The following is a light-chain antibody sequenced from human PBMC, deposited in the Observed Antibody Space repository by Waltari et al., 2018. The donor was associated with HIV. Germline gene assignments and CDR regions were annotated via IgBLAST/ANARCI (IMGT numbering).Light chain of an antibody. Sequence: QSVLTQPPSASGTPGQRVTISCSGSSSNIGSNYVYWFQQLPGTIPRLLIYKNDHRPSGVPDRFSGSKSGTSASLAISGLRSEDEADYSCVAWDDSLSGLLFGGGTKLTVL. CDR1: SSNIGSNY. J-gene: IGLJ3*02. CDR2: KND. V-gene: IGLV1-47*01. CDR3: VAWDDSLSGLL.